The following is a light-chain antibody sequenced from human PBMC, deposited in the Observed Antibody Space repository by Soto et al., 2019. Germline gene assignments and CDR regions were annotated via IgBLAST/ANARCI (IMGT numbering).Light chain of an antibody. V-gene: IGKV3-20*01. Sequence: EIVLTQSPGTLSLSPGERATLSCRASQSVSSNYLAWYQQKPGQPPRLLISDASSRATGIPDRFSGSGSGTDFTLTISGLEHEDFAVYYCQPYGRSPPSWTFGQGTKVEIK. J-gene: IGKJ1*01. CDR2: DAS. CDR1: QSVSSNY. CDR3: QPYGRSPPSWT.